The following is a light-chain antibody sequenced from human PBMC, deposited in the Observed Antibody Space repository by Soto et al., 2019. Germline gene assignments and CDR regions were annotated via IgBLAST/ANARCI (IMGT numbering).Light chain of an antibody. Sequence: DIQMTQSPSTLSASVGDRVTITCRASQSISSWLAWYQQKPGKAPKLLIYKASSLESGVPSRFSGSGSGTEVTLTISSLQPDDFATYHCQQYNSYPLVTFGPGTKVDIK. J-gene: IGKJ3*01. CDR2: KAS. V-gene: IGKV1-5*03. CDR3: QQYNSYPLVT. CDR1: QSISSW.